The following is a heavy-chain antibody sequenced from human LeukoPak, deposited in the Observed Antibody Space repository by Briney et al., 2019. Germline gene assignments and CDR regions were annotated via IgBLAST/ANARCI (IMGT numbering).Heavy chain of an antibody. Sequence: PSETLSLTCAVYGGSFSGYYWSWIRQPPGKGLEWIGEINHGGSTNYNPSLKSRVTISVDTSKNQFSLKLSSVTAADTAVYYCAAGEASDIWGQGTMVTVSS. D-gene: IGHD1-14*01. J-gene: IGHJ3*02. CDR2: INHGGST. CDR1: GGSFSGYY. V-gene: IGHV4-34*01. CDR3: AAGEASDI.